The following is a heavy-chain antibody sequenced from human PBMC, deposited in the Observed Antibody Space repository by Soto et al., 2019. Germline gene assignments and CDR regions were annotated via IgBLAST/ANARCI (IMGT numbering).Heavy chain of an antibody. CDR3: SRDGRIVASALKDY. CDR1: GYPFTTYG. V-gene: IGHV1-18*01. CDR2: VSAYNGDT. J-gene: IGHJ4*02. Sequence: QVQLVQSGGEVKPPGASVKVSCKASGYPFTTYGITWVRQAPGQGLEWMGWVSAYNGDTNYAQKFQGRLTMTTDTATNTAYMELSSLRSDDTALYYCSRDGRIVASALKDYWGQGTLVTVSS. D-gene: IGHD5-12*01.